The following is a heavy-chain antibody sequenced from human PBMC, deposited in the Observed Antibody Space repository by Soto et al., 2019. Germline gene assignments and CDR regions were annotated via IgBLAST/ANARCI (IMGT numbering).Heavy chain of an antibody. J-gene: IGHJ4*02. CDR1: GGSISSSSYY. Sequence: QLQLQESGPGLVKPSETLSLTCTVSGGSISSSSYYWGWIRQPPGKGLEWIGSIYYSGSTYYNPSLKSRVTISVDTSKNQFSLKLSSVTAADTAVYYCARLSGIAVAGSYWGQGTLVTVSS. V-gene: IGHV4-39*01. D-gene: IGHD6-19*01. CDR3: ARLSGIAVAGSY. CDR2: IYYSGST.